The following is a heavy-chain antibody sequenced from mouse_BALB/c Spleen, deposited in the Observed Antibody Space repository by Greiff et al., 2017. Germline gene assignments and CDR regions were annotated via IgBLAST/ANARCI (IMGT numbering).Heavy chain of an antibody. CDR2: IDPENGDT. CDR1: GFNIKDYY. D-gene: IGHD2-10*01. V-gene: IGHV14-4*02. Sequence: VQLKESGAELVRSGASVKLSCTASGFNIKDYYMHWVKQRPEQGLEWIGWIDPENGDTEYAPKFQGKATMTADTSSNTAYLQLSSLTSEDTAVYYCSPSYYGNYWFAYWGQGTLVTVSA. CDR3: SPSYYGNYWFAY. J-gene: IGHJ3*01.